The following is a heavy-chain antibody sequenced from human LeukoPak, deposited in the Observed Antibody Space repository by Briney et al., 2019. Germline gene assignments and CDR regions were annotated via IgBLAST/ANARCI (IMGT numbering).Heavy chain of an antibody. J-gene: IGHJ4*02. CDR1: GFTFSDYY. CDR3: ARDKAVAGTDFDH. D-gene: IGHD6-19*01. Sequence: GGSLRLSCAASGFTFSDYYMSWIRQAPGKGLEWVSYISSSSSYTNYADSVKGRFTISRDNAKNSLYLQMNSLRAEDTAVYYCARDKAVAGTDFDHWGQGTLVTVSS. V-gene: IGHV3-11*05. CDR2: ISSSSSYT.